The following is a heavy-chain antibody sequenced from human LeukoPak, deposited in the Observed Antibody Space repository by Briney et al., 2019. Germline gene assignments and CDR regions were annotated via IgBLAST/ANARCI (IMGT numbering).Heavy chain of an antibody. Sequence: GGSLRLSCAASGFTFDDYAMHWVRQGPGKGLEWVSGISWDSGSIGYADSVKGRFTISRDNAENSLYLQMNSLRAEDTAVYYCARDLMGIAYRGAFYYWGQGTLVTVSS. CDR1: GFTFDDYA. CDR3: ARDLMGIAYRGAFYY. V-gene: IGHV3-9*01. D-gene: IGHD6-13*01. J-gene: IGHJ4*02. CDR2: ISWDSGSI.